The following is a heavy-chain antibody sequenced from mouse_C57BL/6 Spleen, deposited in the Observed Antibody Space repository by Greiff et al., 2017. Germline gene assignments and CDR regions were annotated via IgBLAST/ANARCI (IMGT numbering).Heavy chain of an antibody. CDR2: IRNKANGYTT. D-gene: IGHD4-1*02. CDR3: ASPSTGTLFAY. J-gene: IGHJ3*01. V-gene: IGHV7-3*01. CDR1: GFTFTDYY. Sequence: EVKLVESGGGLVQPGGSLSLSCAASGFTFTDYYMSWVRQPPGKALEWLGFIRNKANGYTTEYSASVKGRFTISRDNSQSILYLQMNALRAEDSATYYCASPSTGTLFAYWGQGTLVTVSA.